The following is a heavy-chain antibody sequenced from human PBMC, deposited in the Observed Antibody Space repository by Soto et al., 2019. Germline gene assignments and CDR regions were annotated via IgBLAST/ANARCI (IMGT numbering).Heavy chain of an antibody. CDR2: IDYSGST. D-gene: IGHD1-20*01. V-gene: IGHV4-59*01. CDR1: GGSISTDY. J-gene: IGHJ3*01. CDR3: ARSRRYTNRPDASDV. Sequence: ETLSLTCTVSGGSISTDYWTWIRQPPGKGLEWIGYIDYSGSTNYMPSLRSRVTMSVDTCNNQFSLKLCSVTAADTAVYYCARSRRYTNRPDASDVWGQGTLVTVSS.